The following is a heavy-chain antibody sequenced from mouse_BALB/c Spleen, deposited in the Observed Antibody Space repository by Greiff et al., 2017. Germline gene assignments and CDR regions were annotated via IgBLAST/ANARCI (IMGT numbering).Heavy chain of an antibody. D-gene: IGHD2-14*01. CDR2: ISSGGSYT. V-gene: IGHV5-9-4*01. Sequence: DVKLVESGGGLVKPGGSLKLSCAASGFTFSSYAMSWVRQSPERRLEWVAEISSGGSYTYYPDTVTGRFTISRDNAKNTLYLEMSSLRSEDTAMYYCARGLKVRRDYYAMDYWGQGTSVTVSS. J-gene: IGHJ4*01. CDR3: ARGLKVRRDYYAMDY. CDR1: GFTFSSYA.